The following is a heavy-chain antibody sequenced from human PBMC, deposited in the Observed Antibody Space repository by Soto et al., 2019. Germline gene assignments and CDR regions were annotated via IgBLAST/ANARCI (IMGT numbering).Heavy chain of an antibody. CDR2: IYWDDDK. D-gene: IGHD3-9*01. CDR3: ARKNYDILTGYTNDFDD. CDR1: GFSLSTSGVG. J-gene: IGHJ4*02. V-gene: IGHV2-5*02. Sequence: SGPTLVNPTQTLTLTCTFSGFSLSTSGVGVGWIRQPPGKALEWLALIYWDDDKRYSPSLKSRLTITKDTSKNQVVLTMTNMDPTDTATYYCARKNYDILTGYTNDFDDWAQGTLVTVSS.